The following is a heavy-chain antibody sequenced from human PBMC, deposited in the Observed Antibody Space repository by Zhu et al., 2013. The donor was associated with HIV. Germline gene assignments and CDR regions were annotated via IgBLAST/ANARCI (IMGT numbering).Heavy chain of an antibody. V-gene: IGHV1-2*02. CDR3: ARDVQDGPLDL. CDR2: INPQNGGT. D-gene: IGHD6-6*01. Sequence: QVQLVQSGAEVKRPGASMKVSCKASGYSFGRFYVHWVRQVPGQRLEWMGWINPQNGGTFYGQNFRGRVALSRDMSTSTVYLQLFNLTSDDTALYYCARDVQDGPLDLWGQGSLVTVSS. CDR1: GYSFGRFY. J-gene: IGHJ5*02.